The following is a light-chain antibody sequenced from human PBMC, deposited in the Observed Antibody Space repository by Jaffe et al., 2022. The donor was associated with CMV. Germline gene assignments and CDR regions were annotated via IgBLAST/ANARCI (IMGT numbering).Light chain of an antibody. J-gene: IGLJ2*01. V-gene: IGLV1-47*01. Sequence: QSVLTQPPSASETPGQRVSISCSGSSSNIGSNSVYWYQQFPGTAPKLLIYRSDQRPSGVPDRFSGSQSGTSASLAISGLRSEDEADYYCSTWDDRLSAVVFGGGTKVTVL. CDR3: STWDDRLSAVV. CDR2: RSD. CDR1: SSNIGSNS.